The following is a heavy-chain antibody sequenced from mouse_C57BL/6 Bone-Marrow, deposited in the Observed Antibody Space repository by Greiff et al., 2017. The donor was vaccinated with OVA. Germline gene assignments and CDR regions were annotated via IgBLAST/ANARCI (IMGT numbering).Heavy chain of an antibody. D-gene: IGHD1-1*01. CDR1: GFTFSSYA. CDR2: ISSGGDYI. J-gene: IGHJ4*01. V-gene: IGHV5-9-1*02. Sequence: EVKLVESGEGLVKPGGSLKFSCAASGFTFSSYAMSWVRQTPEKRLEWVAYISSGGDYINYADTVKGRFTISRDNSNNTLYLQISSLKSEDTAMYYCTRLVDAMDYWGQGTSVTVSS. CDR3: TRLVDAMDY.